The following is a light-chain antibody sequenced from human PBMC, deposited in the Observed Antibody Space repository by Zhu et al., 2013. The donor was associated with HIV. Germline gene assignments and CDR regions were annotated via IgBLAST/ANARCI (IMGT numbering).Light chain of an antibody. CDR2: GAS. CDR3: QQYDTSPLWT. V-gene: IGKV3-20*01. CDR1: QSVTNY. J-gene: IGKJ1*01. Sequence: EVVMTQSPATLSVSPGARATLSCRTSQSVTNYLAWYQQKPGQAPRLLIHGASSRATGIPDRFSGSGSGTDFTLTINGLEPEDFAVYYCQQYDTSPLWTFGQGTKVEV.